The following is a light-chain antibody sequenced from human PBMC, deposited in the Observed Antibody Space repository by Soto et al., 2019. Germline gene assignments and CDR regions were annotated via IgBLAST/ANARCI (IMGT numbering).Light chain of an antibody. Sequence: QSVLTQPASVSGSPGQSITISCTGTSSDVGGYNYVSWYQQHPGKAPKLMIHDVSNRPSGVSNRFSGSKSGNTASLTISGLQAEDEADYYCSSYTSSSTHVVFGGGTKLTVL. CDR3: SSYTSSSTHVV. J-gene: IGLJ2*01. V-gene: IGLV2-14*01. CDR1: SSDVGGYNY. CDR2: DVS.